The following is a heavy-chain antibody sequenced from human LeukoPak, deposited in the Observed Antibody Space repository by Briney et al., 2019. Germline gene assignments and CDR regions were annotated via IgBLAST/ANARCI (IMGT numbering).Heavy chain of an antibody. CDR2: IYYSGST. J-gene: IGHJ6*02. CDR1: GGSISSGGYY. V-gene: IGHV4-31*03. D-gene: IGHD6-13*01. CDR3: ARDFQYSSSWGYYYGMDV. Sequence: TLSLTCTVSGGSISSGGYYWSWIRQHPGKGLEWIGYIYYSGSTYYNPSLKSRVTISIDTSKNQFSLKLSSVTAADTAVYYCARDFQYSSSWGYYYGMDVWGQGTTVTVSS.